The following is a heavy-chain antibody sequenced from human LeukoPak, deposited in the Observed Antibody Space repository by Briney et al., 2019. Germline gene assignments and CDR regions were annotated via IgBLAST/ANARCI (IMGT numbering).Heavy chain of an antibody. D-gene: IGHD5-12*01. CDR2: VSHSGNT. CDR1: GYSVSSGYF. J-gene: IGHJ4*02. CDR3: ARGRGYNYLISNFDS. V-gene: IGHV4-38-2*02. Sequence: SETLSLTCTVSGYSVSSGYFWGWIRQSPGKGLEWIGSVSHSGNTFHNPSLKSRLTISLDTSKNQFSLGLRSVTAADTAVYYCARGRGYNYLISNFDSWGQGTLVPVSS.